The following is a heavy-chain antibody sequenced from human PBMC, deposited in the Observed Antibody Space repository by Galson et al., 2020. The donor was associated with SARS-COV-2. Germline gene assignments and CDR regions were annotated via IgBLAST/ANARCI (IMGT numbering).Heavy chain of an antibody. CDR3: ARVGNGGYRGPFDY. J-gene: IGHJ4*02. Sequence: GESLKISCAASGFTFSSSAMHWVRQAPGKGLEWVAVISYDGRNKYYADSVKGRFTISRDNSKNTLYLQMNSLRAEDTAVYYCARVGNGGYRGPFDYWGQGTLVTVAS. V-gene: IGHV3-30*04. CDR1: GFTFSSSA. CDR2: ISYDGRNK. D-gene: IGHD5-12*01.